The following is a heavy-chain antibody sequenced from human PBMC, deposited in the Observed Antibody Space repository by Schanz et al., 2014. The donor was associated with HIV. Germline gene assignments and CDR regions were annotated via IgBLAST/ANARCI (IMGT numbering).Heavy chain of an antibody. V-gene: IGHV3-33*06. D-gene: IGHD2-15*01. CDR1: GFTFSSYA. CDR3: EKDLLSRYCSGGSCYSSY. Sequence: QVQLVESGGGVVQPGRSLRLSCAASGFTFSSYAMHWVRQAAGKGLEWVAVIWYDGSNKYYADSVKGRVTISRDNSKNTVYLQMDSLRAEDTAVYYCEKDLLSRYCSGGSCYSSYWGQGTLVTVSS. CDR2: IWYDGSNK. J-gene: IGHJ4*02.